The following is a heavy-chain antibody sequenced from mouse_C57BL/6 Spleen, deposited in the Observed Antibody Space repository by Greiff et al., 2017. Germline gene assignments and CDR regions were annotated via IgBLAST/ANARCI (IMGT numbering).Heavy chain of an antibody. J-gene: IGHJ3*01. V-gene: IGHV5-6*01. CDR1: GFTFSSYG. Sequence: EVQLVESGGDLVKPGGSLKLSCAASGFTFSSYGMSWVRQTPDKRLEWVATISSGGSYTYYPDSVKGRFTISRDNAKNTLYLQMSSLKSEDTAMYYGARHDDGYYDWFAYWGQGTLVTVSA. CDR2: ISSGGSYT. D-gene: IGHD2-3*01. CDR3: ARHDDGYYDWFAY.